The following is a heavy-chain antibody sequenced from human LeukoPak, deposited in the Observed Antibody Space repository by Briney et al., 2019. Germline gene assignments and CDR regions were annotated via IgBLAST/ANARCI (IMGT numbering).Heavy chain of an antibody. CDR2: IYHSGST. CDR1: GDSISSSNW. Sequence: PSGTLSLTCAVSGDSISSSNWWSWVRQPPGKGMEWIGDIYHSGSTNYNPSLKSRATISVDKSKSQFSLKLSSVTAADTAVYYCARLQWEAGIDYWGQGTLVTVSS. D-gene: IGHD6-13*01. V-gene: IGHV4-4*02. CDR3: ARLQWEAGIDY. J-gene: IGHJ4*02.